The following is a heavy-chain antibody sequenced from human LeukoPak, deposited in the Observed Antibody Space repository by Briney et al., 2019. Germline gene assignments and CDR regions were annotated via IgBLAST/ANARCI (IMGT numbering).Heavy chain of an antibody. CDR2: IIPIFGTA. D-gene: IGHD3-10*01. CDR1: GGTFSSYA. CDR3: ARDAEGVRTGRRFDP. Sequence: SVKVSCKASGGTFSSYAISWVRQAPGQGLEWMGGIIPIFGTANYAQKFQGRVTITADESTSTAYMELRSLRSDDTAVYYCARDAEGVRTGRRFDPWGQGTLVTVSS. V-gene: IGHV1-69*13. J-gene: IGHJ5*02.